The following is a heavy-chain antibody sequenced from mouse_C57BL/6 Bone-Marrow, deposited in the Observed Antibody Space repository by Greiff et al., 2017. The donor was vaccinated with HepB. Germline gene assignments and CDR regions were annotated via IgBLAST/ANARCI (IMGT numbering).Heavy chain of an antibody. CDR1: GFTFSDAW. J-gene: IGHJ1*03. D-gene: IGHD1-1*01. CDR2: IRNKANNHAT. Sequence: EVKLVESGGGLVQPGGSMKLSCAASGFTFSDAWMDWVRQSPEKGLEWVAEIRNKANNHATYYAESVKGRFTISRDDSKSSVYLQMNSLRAEDTGIYYCTRATTVVARDWYFDVWGTGTTVTVSS. CDR3: TRATTVVARDWYFDV. V-gene: IGHV6-6*01.